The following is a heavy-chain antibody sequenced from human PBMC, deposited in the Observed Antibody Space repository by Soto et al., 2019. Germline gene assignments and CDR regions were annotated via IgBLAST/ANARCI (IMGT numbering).Heavy chain of an antibody. CDR1: GFTFSSYG. CDR3: AKDGDDGMDV. V-gene: IGHV3-30*18. CDR2: ISYDGSNK. J-gene: IGHJ6*02. Sequence: QVQLVESGGGVVQPGRSLRLYYAASGFTFSSYGMHWVRQAPGKGLEWVAVISYDGSNKYYADSVKGRFTISRDNSKNTLYLQMNSLRAEDTAVYYCAKDGDDGMDVWGQGTTVTVSS. D-gene: IGHD3-3*01.